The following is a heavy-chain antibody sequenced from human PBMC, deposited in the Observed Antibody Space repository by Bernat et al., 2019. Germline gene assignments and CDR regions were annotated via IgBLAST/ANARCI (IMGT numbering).Heavy chain of an antibody. D-gene: IGHD6-19*01. Sequence: EVQLVESGGGVVQPGGSLRLSCAASGFTFDDYAIHWVRKAPGKGLEWVSLISGDGGSTYYADSVKSRFTISRDNSKNSLYLQMNSLRTEDTALYYCAKDIGITVTGTTRFDYWGQGTLVTVSS. CDR3: AKDIGITVTGTTRFDY. V-gene: IGHV3-43*02. J-gene: IGHJ4*02. CDR2: ISGDGGST. CDR1: GFTFDDYA.